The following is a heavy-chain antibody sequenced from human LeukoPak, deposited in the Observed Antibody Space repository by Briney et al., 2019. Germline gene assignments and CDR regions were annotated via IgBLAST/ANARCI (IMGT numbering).Heavy chain of an antibody. V-gene: IGHV3-7*01. Sequence: GGSLRLSCAASGFTFSSNSMNWFRQAPGKGLEWVAHINQDGSVKNYVDSVKGRFTISRDNANNFLYLQMNSLRAEDTAVYYCAKDKNWNVCDYWGRGTLVTVSS. CDR3: AKDKNWNVCDY. CDR1: GFTFSSNS. J-gene: IGHJ4*02. D-gene: IGHD1-1*01. CDR2: INQDGSVK.